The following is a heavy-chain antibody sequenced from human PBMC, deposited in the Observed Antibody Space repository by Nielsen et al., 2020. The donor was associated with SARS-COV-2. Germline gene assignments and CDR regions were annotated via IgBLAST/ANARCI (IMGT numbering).Heavy chain of an antibody. D-gene: IGHD3-22*01. J-gene: IGHJ4*02. V-gene: IGHV3-74*01. CDR2: INSDGSST. Sequence: GESLKISCAASGFTFSSYWMHWVRQAPGKGLVWVSRINSDGSSTSYADSVKGRFTISRDNAKNTLYLQMNSLRAEDTAVYYCARGRAYYYDSPSGYWGQGTLVTVS. CDR3: ARGRAYYYDSPSGY. CDR1: GFTFSSYW.